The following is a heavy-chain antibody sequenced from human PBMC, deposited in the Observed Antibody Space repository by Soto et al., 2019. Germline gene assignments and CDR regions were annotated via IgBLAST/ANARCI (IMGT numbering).Heavy chain of an antibody. J-gene: IGHJ5*02. CDR3: ARDTYYFHSRDYHWFVP. CDR2: ITPVFGTA. CDR1: GGSFSSYA. V-gene: IGHV1-69*14. Sequence: QDQLVQSGAEVKKPGSSVKVSCKASGGSFSSYAIHWVRQAPGQGLEWMGEITPVFGTADYAQKFQGRIRITADTSGGVVSMELSSLKFDDTAVYFCARDTYYFHSRDYHWFVPWGQGTLVIVSS. D-gene: IGHD3-22*01.